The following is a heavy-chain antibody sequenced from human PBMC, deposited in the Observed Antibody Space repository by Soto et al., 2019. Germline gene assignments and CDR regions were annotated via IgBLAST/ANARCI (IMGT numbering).Heavy chain of an antibody. V-gene: IGHV1-2*04. J-gene: IGHJ4*02. CDR2: INPNSGGT. CDR1: GYTFTGYY. Sequence: ASVKVSCKASGYTFTGYYMHWVRQAPGQGLEWMGWINPNSGGTNYAQKFQGWVTMTRGTSISTAYMELSRLRSDDTAVYYCARDRDYYDSSGFDYWGQGTLVTVSS. CDR3: ARDRDYYDSSGFDY. D-gene: IGHD3-22*01.